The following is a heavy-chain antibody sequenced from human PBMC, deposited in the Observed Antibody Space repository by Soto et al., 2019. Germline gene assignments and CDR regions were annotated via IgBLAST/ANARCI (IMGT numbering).Heavy chain of an antibody. CDR3: ARNTGSPAFDI. CDR2: IYYTGSY. CDR1: GAPISGHT. J-gene: IGHJ3*02. Sequence: PSETLSLPCTVSGAPISGHTLSWIRQPPGKGLEWVAYIYYTGSYNYNPSLKSRVTTSVDTSKNQFSLKLSSVTAADTAMYYCARNTGSPAFDIWGKGTLVTVS. V-gene: IGHV4-59*08. D-gene: IGHD2-2*02.